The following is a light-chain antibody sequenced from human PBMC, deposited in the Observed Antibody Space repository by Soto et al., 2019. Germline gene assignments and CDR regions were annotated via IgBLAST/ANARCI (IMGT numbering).Light chain of an antibody. CDR3: QQYGSSRT. J-gene: IGKJ1*01. CDR2: GAS. CDR1: QIIAGSY. Sequence: EIVLTQSPGTLSLSPGERGTLSCRASQIIAGSYLAWYQQKPGQAPRLLIYGASSRATGIPDRFSGSGSGTDFTLTISRLEPEDFAVYYCQQYGSSRTFGQGTKVEIK. V-gene: IGKV3-20*01.